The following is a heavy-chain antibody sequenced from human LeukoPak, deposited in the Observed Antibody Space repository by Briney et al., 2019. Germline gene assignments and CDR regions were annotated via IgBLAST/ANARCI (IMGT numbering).Heavy chain of an antibody. CDR1: GFTFRSYE. V-gene: IGHV3-48*03. Sequence: GGSLRLSCAASGFTFRSYEMNWVRQAPGKGLEWVSYISSSGRALYYADSVKGRFTISRDNAKNSLYLQMDSLRAEDTAVYYCASLIGGSSGDYWGQGTLVTVSS. CDR3: ASLIGGSSGDY. CDR2: ISSSGRAL. D-gene: IGHD4-23*01. J-gene: IGHJ4*02.